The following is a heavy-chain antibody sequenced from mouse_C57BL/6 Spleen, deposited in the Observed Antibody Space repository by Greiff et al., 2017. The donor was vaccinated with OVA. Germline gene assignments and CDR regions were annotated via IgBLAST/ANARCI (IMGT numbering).Heavy chain of an antibody. CDR3: AREGIYYGNYVAY. D-gene: IGHD2-1*01. CDR1: GYSITSGYY. Sequence: EVQLQESGPGLVKPSQSLSLTCSVTGYSITSGYYWNWIRQFPGNKLEWMGYISYDGSNNYNPSLKNRISITRDTSKNQFFLKLNSVTTEDTATYYCAREGIYYGNYVAYWGQGTLVTVSA. J-gene: IGHJ3*01. CDR2: ISYDGSN. V-gene: IGHV3-6*01.